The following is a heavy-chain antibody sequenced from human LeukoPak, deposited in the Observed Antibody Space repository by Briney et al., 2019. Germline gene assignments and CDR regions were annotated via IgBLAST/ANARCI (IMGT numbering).Heavy chain of an antibody. CDR1: GGSISSYY. J-gene: IGHJ3*02. Sequence: PSETLSLTCTVSGGSISSYYWSWIRQPPGKGLEWIGSIYYSGSTYYNPSLKSRVTISVDTSKNQFSLKLSSVTAADTAVYYCARLYGHQHVLRYFDWFDAFDIWGQGTMVTLSS. CDR2: IYYSGST. D-gene: IGHD3-9*01. V-gene: IGHV4-39*01. CDR3: ARLYGHQHVLRYFDWFDAFDI.